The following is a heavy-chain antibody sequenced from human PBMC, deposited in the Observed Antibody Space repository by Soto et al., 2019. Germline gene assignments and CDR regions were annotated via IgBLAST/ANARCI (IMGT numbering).Heavy chain of an antibody. Sequence: SVKVSCKACGGTFSNYAISWVRQAPGQGLEWMGGIIPIFGTANYAQKFQGRVTITADKSTSTAYMELSSLRSEDTAVYYCARCRYYYESSGSLFDEWGQGTLVTVSS. D-gene: IGHD3-22*01. V-gene: IGHV1-69*06. CDR3: ARCRYYYESSGSLFDE. J-gene: IGHJ4*02. CDR1: GGTFSNYA. CDR2: IIPIFGTA.